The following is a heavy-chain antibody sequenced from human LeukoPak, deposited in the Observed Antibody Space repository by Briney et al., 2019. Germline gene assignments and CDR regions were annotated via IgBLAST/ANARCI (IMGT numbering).Heavy chain of an antibody. V-gene: IGHV4-34*01. Sequence: SETLSLTCAVYGGSFSGYYWSWIRQPPGKGLEWIGEINHSGSTNYNPSLKSRVTISVDTSKNQFSLKLSSVTAADTAVYYCARVRSSSWLPYVPYWDQGTLVTVSS. CDR2: INHSGST. D-gene: IGHD6-13*01. CDR1: GGSFSGYY. J-gene: IGHJ4*02. CDR3: ARVRSSSWLPYVPY.